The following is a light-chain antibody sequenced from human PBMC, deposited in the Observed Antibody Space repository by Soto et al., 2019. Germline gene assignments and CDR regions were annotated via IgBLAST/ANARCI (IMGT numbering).Light chain of an antibody. CDR1: QSVSSIY. CDR2: GAS. J-gene: IGKJ1*01. CDR3: HQYGSSPWT. V-gene: IGKV3-20*01. Sequence: EIVLTQSPGTLSLSPGERATLSCRAIQSVSSIYLAWYQQKPGQAPRLLIYGASSRATGIPDRFSGSGSGTDFTLTISRLEPEDFAVYYCHQYGSSPWTFVQGTMV.